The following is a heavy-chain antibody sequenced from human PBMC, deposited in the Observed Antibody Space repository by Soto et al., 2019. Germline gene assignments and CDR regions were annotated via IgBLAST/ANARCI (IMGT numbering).Heavy chain of an antibody. CDR3: ARDWSSGYYSDY. D-gene: IGHD3-22*01. Sequence: GGSLRLSCEFSGFTFSKYAMSWVRQAPGTGLEWVSGINGRGDYTSYADSVRGRFTISLDISKNTLYLQMDNLRAEDTAVYYCARDWSSGYYSDYWGQGTQVTVSS. CDR2: INGRGDYT. CDR1: GFTFSKYA. V-gene: IGHV3-23*01. J-gene: IGHJ4*02.